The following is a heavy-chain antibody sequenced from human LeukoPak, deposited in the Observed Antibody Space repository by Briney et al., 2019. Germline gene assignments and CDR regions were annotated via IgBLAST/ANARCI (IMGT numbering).Heavy chain of an antibody. Sequence: PGRSLRLSCAASGFTFSSFALHWVRQAPGKGVEWVAVISYEDGSNKYYADSVKGRFTISRDNSKHTVYLQMNSLRTEDTAVYYCARESGGNTPYYFDYWGQGTLVTVSS. J-gene: IGHJ4*02. CDR3: ARESGGNTPYYFDY. D-gene: IGHD2-2*02. CDR2: ISYEDGSNK. CDR1: GFTFSSFA. V-gene: IGHV3-30*04.